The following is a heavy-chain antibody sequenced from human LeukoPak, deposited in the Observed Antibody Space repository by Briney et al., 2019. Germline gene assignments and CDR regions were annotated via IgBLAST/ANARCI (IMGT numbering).Heavy chain of an antibody. Sequence: SETLSLTCAVSGGSFGDFYWSWIRQPPGKGLEWIGEINHSGYTDYYPSLKSRVTISVDTSKNQFSLNLSSVTAADTAMYFCARRSTEGYLEYLDSWGQGTLVTVSS. CDR1: GGSFGDFY. CDR2: INHSGYT. D-gene: IGHD1-26*01. J-gene: IGHJ4*02. CDR3: ARRSTEGYLEYLDS. V-gene: IGHV4-34*01.